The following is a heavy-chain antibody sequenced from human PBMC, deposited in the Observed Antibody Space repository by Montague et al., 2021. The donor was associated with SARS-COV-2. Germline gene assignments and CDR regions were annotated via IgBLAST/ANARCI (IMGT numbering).Heavy chain of an antibody. CDR2: TSYRPKWTS. Sequence: CAISGDSVWVDAAAWNWVRQSPSGDLEWQGRTSYRPKWTSDYATSVEGRISIDPDTSKNQFFLHLRSVTPEDTGVYYCVRDTGSAQAGFDAWGQGTLVTVSS. CDR3: VRDTGSAQAGFDA. V-gene: IGHV6-1*01. J-gene: IGHJ4*02. D-gene: IGHD4-17*01. CDR1: GDSVWVDAAA.